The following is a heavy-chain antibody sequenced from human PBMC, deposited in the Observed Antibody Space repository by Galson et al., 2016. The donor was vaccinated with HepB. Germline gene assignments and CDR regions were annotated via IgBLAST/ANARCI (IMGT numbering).Heavy chain of an antibody. CDR3: VRGVVGEDYFDY. Sequence: SETLSLTCTVSSASVDSNIFYWIWIRQPPGKGLEWIGYIYYTGSTNYNPSLKSRVTISLDTSKSQFSLNVNSVTAADTAVYYCVRGVVGEDYFDYWGQGTLVTVSS. D-gene: IGHD1-26*01. J-gene: IGHJ4*02. V-gene: IGHV4-61*01. CDR2: IYYTGST. CDR1: SASVDSNIFY.